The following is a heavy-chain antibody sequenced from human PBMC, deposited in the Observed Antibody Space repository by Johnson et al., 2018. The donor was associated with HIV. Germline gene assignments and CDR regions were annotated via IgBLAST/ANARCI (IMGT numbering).Heavy chain of an antibody. V-gene: IGHV3-7*03. Sequence: VQLVESGGGVVRPGGSLRLSCAASGFTFNDYGMSWVRQGPGKGLEWVDNIKQDGSEKYYGDSVKGRFTISRDNAKNSLYLQMNSQRAEDTALYYCARELTSGSSMAFDIWGQGTMVTVSS. CDR3: ARELTSGSSMAFDI. J-gene: IGHJ3*02. D-gene: IGHD1-26*01. CDR1: GFTFNDYG. CDR2: IKQDGSEK.